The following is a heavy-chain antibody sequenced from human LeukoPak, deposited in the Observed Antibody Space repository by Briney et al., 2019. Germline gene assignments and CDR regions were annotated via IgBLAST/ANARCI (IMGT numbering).Heavy chain of an antibody. CDR1: GGSISSGGYY. D-gene: IGHD1-26*01. V-gene: IGHV4-31*03. CDR3: ARAPPTVGASDY. Sequence: SETLSLTCTVSGGSISSGGYYWRWIRQHPGKGLEWIGYIYYSGSTYYNPSLKSRVTISVDTSKNQFSLKLSSVTAADTAVYYCARAPPTVGASDYWGQGTLVTVSS. J-gene: IGHJ4*02. CDR2: IYYSGST.